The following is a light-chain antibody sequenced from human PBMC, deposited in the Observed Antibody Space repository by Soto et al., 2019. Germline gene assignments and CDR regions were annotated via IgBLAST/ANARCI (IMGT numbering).Light chain of an antibody. CDR3: ATWDDSLGGYQV. V-gene: IGLV1-47*01. J-gene: IGLJ2*01. Sequence: QAVVTQPPSASGTPGQRVAISCSGSRSNIGSHYVHWYQQIPGTAPKLLIYMNDQRPSGVPDRISGSKSGTSASLAISGLRSEDEAHYFCATWDDSLGGYQVFGEGTKVTVL. CDR2: MND. CDR1: RSNIGSHY.